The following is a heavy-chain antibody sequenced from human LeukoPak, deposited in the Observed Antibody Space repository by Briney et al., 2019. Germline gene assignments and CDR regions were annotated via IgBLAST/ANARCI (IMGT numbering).Heavy chain of an antibody. CDR3: ARGDYGGNSVAFDL. D-gene: IGHD4-23*01. V-gene: IGHV3-66*01. CDR1: GFTVSNNY. Sequence: GGSLRLSCAASGFTVSNNYLTWVRQAPGKGLEWVSVIYSGGIIYYADSVEGRFSLSRDTSNNTLYLQMNSLRAEDTAVYYCARGDYGGNSVAFDLWGQGTVVTVSS. CDR2: IYSGGII. J-gene: IGHJ3*01.